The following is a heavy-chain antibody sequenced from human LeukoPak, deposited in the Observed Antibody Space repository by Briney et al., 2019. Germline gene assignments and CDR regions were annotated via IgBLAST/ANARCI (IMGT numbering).Heavy chain of an antibody. Sequence: PGGSLRLSCAASRFTFTSYAMYWVRQAPGKGLEWVSGIFGSGGNPHYADSVKGRFTISRDNSKNTVYLQMNSLRAEDTAVYYCAKTTTRYSSGRYPGWPVDYWGQGTLVTVSS. CDR3: AKTTTRYSSGRYPGWPVDY. CDR1: RFTFTSYA. J-gene: IGHJ4*02. CDR2: IFGSGGNP. V-gene: IGHV3-23*01. D-gene: IGHD6-19*01.